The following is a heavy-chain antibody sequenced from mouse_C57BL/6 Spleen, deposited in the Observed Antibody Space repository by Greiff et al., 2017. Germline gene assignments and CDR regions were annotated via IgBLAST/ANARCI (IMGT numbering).Heavy chain of an antibody. Sequence: QVQLQQSGPELVKPGASVKISCKASGYAFSSSWMNWVKQRPGKGLEWIGRIYPGDGDTNYNGKLKGKATLTADKSSSTAYMQLISLTSEDSAVYFYAVIYGYSLFDYWGQGTTLTVSS. J-gene: IGHJ2*01. CDR3: AVIYGYSLFDY. D-gene: IGHD2-2*01. CDR2: IYPGDGDT. CDR1: GYAFSSSW. V-gene: IGHV1-82*01.